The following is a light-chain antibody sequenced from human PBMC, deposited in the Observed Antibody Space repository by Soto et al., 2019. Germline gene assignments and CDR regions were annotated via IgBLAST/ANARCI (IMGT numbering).Light chain of an antibody. V-gene: IGKV3-20*01. J-gene: IGKJ4*01. CDR2: GVS. CDR3: QQYSSSPVT. Sequence: EIVLAQSPGTLSLSPGERATLSCRASQRVSNTYLAWYQQKPGQAPRLLIYGVSSRATGIPDRFSGSGSGTDFTLTISRLEPEDFAVYYCQQYSSSPVTFGGGTTAEIK. CDR1: QRVSNTY.